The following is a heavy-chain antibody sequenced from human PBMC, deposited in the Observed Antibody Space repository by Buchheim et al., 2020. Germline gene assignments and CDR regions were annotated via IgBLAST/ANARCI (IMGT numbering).Heavy chain of an antibody. CDR1: GGTFSTYT. Sequence: QVQLVQSGAEVKKPGSSVKVSCKASGGTFSTYTITWVRQAPGQGLEWMGRIIPMLGVTHYAQRFQDRVTITADKSTGTASMELSSLRSEDTAVYYCAMSGSYYRIDYWGQGTL. CDR3: AMSGSYYRIDY. V-gene: IGHV1-69*02. CDR2: IIPMLGVT. D-gene: IGHD1-26*01. J-gene: IGHJ4*02.